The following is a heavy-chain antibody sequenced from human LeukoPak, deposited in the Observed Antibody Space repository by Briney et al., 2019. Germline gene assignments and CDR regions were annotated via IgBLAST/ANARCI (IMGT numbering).Heavy chain of an antibody. D-gene: IGHD4-23*01. V-gene: IGHV3-23*01. J-gene: IGHJ4*02. Sequence: GGSLRLSCAASGFTFSSYAMSWVRQARGKGLEWVSAISGSGGSTYYADSVKGRFTISRDNSKNTLYLQMNSLRAEDTAVYYCAKDLESSLRWKTNYFDYWGQGTLVTVSS. CDR1: GFTFSSYA. CDR3: AKDLESSLRWKTNYFDY. CDR2: ISGSGGST.